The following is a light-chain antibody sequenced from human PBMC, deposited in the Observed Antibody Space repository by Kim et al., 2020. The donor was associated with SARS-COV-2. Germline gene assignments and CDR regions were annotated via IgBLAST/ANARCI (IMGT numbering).Light chain of an antibody. V-gene: IGLV2-14*03. CDR1: NSDVGGDTY. CDR3: SSYTTTTVF. Sequence: PGQASTISCTGTNSDVGGDTYVSWYQQHPGKAPKLMIYDVSNRPSGVSDRFSGSKSGNTASLTISGLQADDEADYYCSSYTTTTVFFGGGTKLTVL. J-gene: IGLJ2*01. CDR2: DVS.